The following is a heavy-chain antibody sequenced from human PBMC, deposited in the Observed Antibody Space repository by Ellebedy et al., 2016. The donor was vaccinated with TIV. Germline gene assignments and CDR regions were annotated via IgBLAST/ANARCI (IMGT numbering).Heavy chain of an antibody. J-gene: IGHJ5*02. CDR3: ARGTAVAGTVLDP. Sequence: GESLKISCEASGFTFSRYSMNWVRQAPGKGLEWVSAVSSRSDFIYYADSVKGRFTISRDNAKRSLYLQMDSLRADDTAVYYCARGTAVAGTVLDPWGQGTLVTVSS. D-gene: IGHD6-19*01. V-gene: IGHV3-21*01. CDR2: VSSRSDFI. CDR1: GFTFSRYS.